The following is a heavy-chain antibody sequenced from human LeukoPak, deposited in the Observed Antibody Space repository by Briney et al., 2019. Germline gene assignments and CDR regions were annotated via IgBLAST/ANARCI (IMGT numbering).Heavy chain of an antibody. CDR2: ISAYNGNT. CDR3: ARESTVTTRPYLFDY. Sequence: ASVKVSCKASGCTFTSYGISWVRQAPGQGLEWMGWISAYNGNTNYAQKLQGRVTMTTDTSTSTAYMELRSLRSDDTAVYYCARESTVTTRPYLFDYWGQGTLVTVSS. V-gene: IGHV1-18*01. J-gene: IGHJ4*02. D-gene: IGHD4-17*01. CDR1: GCTFTSYG.